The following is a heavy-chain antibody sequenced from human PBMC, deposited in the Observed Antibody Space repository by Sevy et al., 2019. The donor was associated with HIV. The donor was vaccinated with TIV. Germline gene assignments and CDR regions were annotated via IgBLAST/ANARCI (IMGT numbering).Heavy chain of an antibody. Sequence: GGSLRLSCAASGFTFSSHGMHWVRQAPGKGLEWVAVKWYDGSNKYYADSLNGRFTISRDNSKNTQYLQMNSLRAGDTAVYYCARVYLRAIDYWGQGTLVTVSS. J-gene: IGHJ4*02. CDR3: ARVYLRAIDY. CDR1: GFTFSSHG. D-gene: IGHD4-17*01. V-gene: IGHV3-33*01. CDR2: KWYDGSNK.